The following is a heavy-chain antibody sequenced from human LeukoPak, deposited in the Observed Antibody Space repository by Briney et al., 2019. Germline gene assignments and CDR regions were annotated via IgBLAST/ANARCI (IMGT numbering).Heavy chain of an antibody. CDR1: GFTLSSYE. J-gene: IGHJ4*02. Sequence: PGGSLRLSCAASGFTLSSYEMNWVRQAPGKGLEWVSYISSGGSAIKYADSVKGRFTISSDNAKNSLYLQMNSLRAEDTAVYYCARERGKDFDYWGQGTLVTVAS. CDR3: ARERGKDFDY. CDR2: ISSGGSAI. V-gene: IGHV3-48*03.